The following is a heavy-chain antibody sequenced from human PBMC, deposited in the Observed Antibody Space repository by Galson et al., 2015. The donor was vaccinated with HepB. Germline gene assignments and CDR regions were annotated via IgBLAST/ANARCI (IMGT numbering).Heavy chain of an antibody. J-gene: IGHJ5*02. D-gene: IGHD3-10*01. CDR2: ISWNSGSI. CDR3: AKDTGSGSRYHNWFDP. CDR1: GFTFDDYA. Sequence: SLRLSCAASGFTFDDYAMHWVRQAPGKGLEWVSGISWNSGSIGYADSVKGRFTISRDNAKNSLYLQMNSLRAEDTALYYCAKDTGSGSRYHNWFDPWGQGTLVTVSS. V-gene: IGHV3-9*01.